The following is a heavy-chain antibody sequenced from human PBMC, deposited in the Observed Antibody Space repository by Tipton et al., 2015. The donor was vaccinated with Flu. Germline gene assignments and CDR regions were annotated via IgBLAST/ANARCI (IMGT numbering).Heavy chain of an antibody. CDR3: ARHSGSRSYPLDY. V-gene: IGHV4-59*08. J-gene: IGHJ4*02. D-gene: IGHD3-10*01. Sequence: TLSLTCTVSGGSFSNYYWNWIRQPPGKGLEWIGYTTYSGTTSYNPSLQSRVSISIDTSKNQFSLKLSSVTAADTAVYYCARHSGSRSYPLDYWGQGTLVTVSS. CDR2: TTYSGTT. CDR1: GGSFSNYY.